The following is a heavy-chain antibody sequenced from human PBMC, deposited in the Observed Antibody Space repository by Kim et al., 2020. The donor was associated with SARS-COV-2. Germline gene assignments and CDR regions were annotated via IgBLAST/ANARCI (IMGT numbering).Heavy chain of an antibody. D-gene: IGHD3-10*01. Sequence: ASVKVSCKASGYTFTSYAMHWVRQAPGQRLEWMGWINAGNGNTTYSQKFQGRVTITRDTSASTAYMELSSLRSEDTAVYYCARDLTVLLWFGELDYWGQGTLVTVSS. CDR1: GYTFTSYA. CDR3: ARDLTVLLWFGELDY. J-gene: IGHJ4*02. CDR2: INAGNGNT. V-gene: IGHV1-3*01.